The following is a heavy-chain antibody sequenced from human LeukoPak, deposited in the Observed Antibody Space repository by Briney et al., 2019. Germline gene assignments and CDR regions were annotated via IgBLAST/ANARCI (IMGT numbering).Heavy chain of an antibody. D-gene: IGHD1-1*01. V-gene: IGHV4-59*06. J-gene: IGHJ4*02. CDR1: GGSISSYY. CDR3: ARTRLPYYFDY. Sequence: PSETLSLTCTVSGGSISSYYWSWIRQPPGKGLEWIGYIYYSGSTYYNPSLKSRVTISVDTSKNQFSLKLSSVTAADTAVYYCARTRLPYYFDYWGQGTLVTVSS. CDR2: IYYSGST.